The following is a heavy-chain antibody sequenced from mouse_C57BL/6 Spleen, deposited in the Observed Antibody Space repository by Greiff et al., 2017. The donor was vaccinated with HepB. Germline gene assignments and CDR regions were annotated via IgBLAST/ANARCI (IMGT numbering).Heavy chain of an antibody. CDR2: INPSSGYT. Sequence: QVQLKQSGAELARPGASVKMSCKASGYTFTSYTMHWVKQRPGQGLEWIGYINPSSGYTKYNQKFKDKATLTADKSSSTAYMQLSSLTSEDSAVYYCAREGNYYGSSPYVDYWGQGTTLTVSS. CDR1: GYTFTSYT. J-gene: IGHJ2*01. CDR3: AREGNYYGSSPYVDY. V-gene: IGHV1-4*01. D-gene: IGHD1-1*01.